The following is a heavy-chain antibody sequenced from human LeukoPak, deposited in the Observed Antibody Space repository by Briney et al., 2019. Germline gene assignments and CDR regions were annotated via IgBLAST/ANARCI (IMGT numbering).Heavy chain of an antibody. D-gene: IGHD2/OR15-2a*01. CDR1: GASVSTSH. Sequence: SETLSLTCVVSGASVSTSHWNWIRQLPGKGLEWIGCLSYTGKTDYNPSLTSRVTISLGTSMNQVSLKLRSVTAADTAVYYCSEGYFEPFDHWGQGTLVSVSS. CDR2: LSYTGKT. V-gene: IGHV4-59*02. J-gene: IGHJ4*02. CDR3: SEGYFEPFDH.